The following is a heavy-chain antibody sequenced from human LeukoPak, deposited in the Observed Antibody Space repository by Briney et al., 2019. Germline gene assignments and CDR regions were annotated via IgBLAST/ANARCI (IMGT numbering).Heavy chain of an antibody. CDR2: IHHSGST. J-gene: IGHJ4*02. CDR3: ARGLVDTGRSRFDY. D-gene: IGHD5-12*01. Sequence: SGTLSPTCPVSGDSISSGNWWSWVRQPPGKGLEWIGEIHHSGSTNYNPSLKSRVTISVDKPNNQLSLKMTSVTAADTAVYYCARGLVDTGRSRFDYWGQGTLVTVSS. V-gene: IGHV4-4*02. CDR1: GDSISSGNW.